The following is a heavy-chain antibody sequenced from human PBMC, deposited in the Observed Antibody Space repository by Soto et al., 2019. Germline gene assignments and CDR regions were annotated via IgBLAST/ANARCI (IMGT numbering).Heavy chain of an antibody. V-gene: IGHV1-2*04. Sequence: ASVNVSCKASGYTFAGYYIHWVRQAPGQGLELMGWINPNTGDTKFAQQFQGWVTMTRDTSISTAYMELRRLRSDDTAVYYCAIRSHSSGYYLVYAFDFWGQGTMVTVSS. D-gene: IGHD3-22*01. CDR2: INPNTGDT. CDR1: GYTFAGYY. J-gene: IGHJ3*01. CDR3: AIRSHSSGYYLVYAFDF.